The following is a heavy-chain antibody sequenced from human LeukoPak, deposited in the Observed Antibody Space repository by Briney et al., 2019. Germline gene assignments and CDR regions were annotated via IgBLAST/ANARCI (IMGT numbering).Heavy chain of an antibody. D-gene: IGHD3-10*01. CDR1: GFTLSSYA. CDR2: ISATSGST. Sequence: GGSLRLSCAASGFTLSSYAMSRVRQAPGKGLEWVSGISATSGSTYYADSVKGRFTISRDNSKNTLYLQMNSLRAEDTAVYYCAKYVHYYYGSGRPNWFDPWGQGTLVTVSS. CDR3: AKYVHYYYGSGRPNWFDP. J-gene: IGHJ5*02. V-gene: IGHV3-23*01.